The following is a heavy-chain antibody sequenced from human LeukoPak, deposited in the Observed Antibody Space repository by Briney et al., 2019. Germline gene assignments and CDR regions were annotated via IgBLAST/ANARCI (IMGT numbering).Heavy chain of an antibody. CDR2: INPSGGST. Sequence: VASVKVSCKAPGYTFTSYYMHWVRQAPGQGLEWMGIINPSGGSTSYAQKFQGRVTMTRDTSTSTVYMELSSLRSEDTAVYYCARDRSSGWYDYWGQGTLVTVSS. CDR3: ARDRSSGWYDY. CDR1: GYTFTSYY. V-gene: IGHV1-46*01. J-gene: IGHJ4*02. D-gene: IGHD6-19*01.